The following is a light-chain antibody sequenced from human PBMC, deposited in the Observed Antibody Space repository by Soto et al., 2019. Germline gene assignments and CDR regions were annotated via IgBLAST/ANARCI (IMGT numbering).Light chain of an antibody. Sequence: DLTQPPSATGFPGQSVTISCTRTSSDVGGYNYVSWYQQHPGKAPKLMIYEVSKRPSGVPDRFSGSKSGNTASLTVSGLQAEDEADYYCSSYAGSNNLYVFGTGTKVTVL. J-gene: IGLJ1*01. V-gene: IGLV2-8*01. CDR3: SSYAGSNNLYV. CDR1: SSDVGGYNY. CDR2: EVS.